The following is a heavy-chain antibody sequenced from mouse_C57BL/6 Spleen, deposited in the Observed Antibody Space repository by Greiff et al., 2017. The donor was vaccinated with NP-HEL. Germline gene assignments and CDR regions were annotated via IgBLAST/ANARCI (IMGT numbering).Heavy chain of an antibody. V-gene: IGHV1-26*01. CDR1: GYTFTDYY. CDR3: GSAMDY. Sequence: EVQLQQSGPELVKPGASVKISCKASGYTFTDYYMNWVKQSHGKSLEWIGDINPNNGGTSYNQKFKGKATLTVDKSSSTAYMELRSLTSEDSAVYYCGSAMDYWGQGTSVTVSS. J-gene: IGHJ4*01. CDR2: INPNNGGT.